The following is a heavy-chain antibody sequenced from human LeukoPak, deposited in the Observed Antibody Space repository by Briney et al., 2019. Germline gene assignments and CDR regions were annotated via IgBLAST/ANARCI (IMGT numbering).Heavy chain of an antibody. Sequence: PGGSLRLSCAASGFTFSDYYMSWIRQAPGKGLEWVSSISSSSTYIYYADSVKGRFTISRDNAKNSLYLQMNSLRAEDTAVYYCASNIVVVPAAANWFDPWGQGTLVTVSS. CDR1: GFTFSDYY. J-gene: IGHJ5*02. D-gene: IGHD2-2*01. CDR2: ISSSSTYI. V-gene: IGHV3-11*06. CDR3: ASNIVVVPAAANWFDP.